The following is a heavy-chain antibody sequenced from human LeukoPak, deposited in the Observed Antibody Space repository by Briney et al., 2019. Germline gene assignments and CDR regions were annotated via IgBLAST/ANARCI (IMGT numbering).Heavy chain of an antibody. D-gene: IGHD4-17*01. CDR3: ARELGGDYGEAFDI. Sequence: GGSLRLSCAASGFTFSTYSMNWVRQAPGKGLEWVSSIGGSSTSIYYADSVKGRFTISRDNAKSSLYLQMNSLRAEDAAVYYCARELGGDYGEAFDIWGQGTKVTVSS. CDR1: GFTFSTYS. V-gene: IGHV3-21*01. J-gene: IGHJ3*02. CDR2: IGGSSTSI.